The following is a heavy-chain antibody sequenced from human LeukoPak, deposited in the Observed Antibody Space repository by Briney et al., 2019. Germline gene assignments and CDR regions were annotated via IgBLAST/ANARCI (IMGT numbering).Heavy chain of an antibody. J-gene: IGHJ4*02. CDR2: IQYDGSNK. Sequence: GGSLRLSCAASGFTFSSYGMHWVRQAPGKGLEWVAYIQYDGSNKYYADSVKGRFTISRDNSKNTLYLQMNSLRAEDTAVYYRAGDLSRYYNDYCGQGTLVTVSS. V-gene: IGHV3-30*02. CDR3: AGDLSRYYNDY. CDR1: GFTFSSYG.